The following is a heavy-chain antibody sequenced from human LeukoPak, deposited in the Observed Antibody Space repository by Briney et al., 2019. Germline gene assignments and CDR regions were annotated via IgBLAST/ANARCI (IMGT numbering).Heavy chain of an antibody. CDR2: TYSSGRT. V-gene: IGHV4-31*03. D-gene: IGHD2-2*01. J-gene: IGHJ5*02. CDR1: GGSINGGGYY. Sequence: SQTLSLTCTVSGGSINGGGYYWSWIRRHPGKALEWIGYTYSSGRTYYNPPLKSRVTKSVDPPKTQFSLKLSSVTAADTAVYYWARRGGGYCSSTSCFWFDPWGQGTLVTVSS. CDR3: ARRGGGYCSSTSCFWFDP.